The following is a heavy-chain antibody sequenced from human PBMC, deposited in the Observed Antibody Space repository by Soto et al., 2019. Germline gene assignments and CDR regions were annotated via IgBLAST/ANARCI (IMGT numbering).Heavy chain of an antibody. CDR1: GGSISSSSYY. Sequence: PSETLSLTCVVSGGSISSSSYYWDWIRQPPGKGLEWIVTINYSGTSNYNPTLKSRVTISVDTSKNQFSLKLTSVTAADTAVYDCARHAIVVVVPAAIRNWGQGSLVTVSS. J-gene: IGHJ4*02. V-gene: IGHV4-39*01. CDR2: INYSGTS. CDR3: ARHAIVVVVPAAIRN. D-gene: IGHD2-15*01.